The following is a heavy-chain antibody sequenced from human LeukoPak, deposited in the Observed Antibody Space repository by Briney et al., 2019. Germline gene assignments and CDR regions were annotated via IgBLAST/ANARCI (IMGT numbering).Heavy chain of an antibody. V-gene: IGHV1-2*02. D-gene: IGHD3-10*01. CDR1: GYTFTGYY. J-gene: IGHJ6*03. CDR3: ARAPSPYGSGSYYEYNYYYYYMDV. Sequence: ASVKVSCKASGYTFTGYYMHWVRQAPGQGLEWMGWINPNSGGTNYAQKFQGRVTMTRDTSISTAYMELSRLRSDDTAVYYCARAPSPYGSGSYYEYNYYYYYMDVWGKGTTVTISS. CDR2: INPNSGGT.